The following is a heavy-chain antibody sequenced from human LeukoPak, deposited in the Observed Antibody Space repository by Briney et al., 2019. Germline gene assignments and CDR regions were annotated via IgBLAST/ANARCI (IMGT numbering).Heavy chain of an antibody. D-gene: IGHD1-1*01. Sequence: PSETLSLTCTVSGGSISSSSYYWGWIRQPPGKGLEWIGSIYYSGSTYYNPSLKRRVIISVDTSKNHFSLKLTSVTAADTAVYYCARHGSAGTFFDYWGQGTLVTVSS. J-gene: IGHJ4*02. V-gene: IGHV4-39*01. CDR3: ARHGSAGTFFDY. CDR1: GGSISSSSYY. CDR2: IYYSGST.